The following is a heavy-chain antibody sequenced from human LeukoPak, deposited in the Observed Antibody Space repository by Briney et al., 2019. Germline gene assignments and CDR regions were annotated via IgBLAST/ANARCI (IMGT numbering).Heavy chain of an antibody. V-gene: IGHV1-2*02. CDR1: GYTFTGYY. Sequence: ASVKVSCKASGYTFTGYYMHWVRQAPGQGLEWMGWINPNSGGTNYAQKLQGRVTMTTDTSTSTAYMELRSLRSDDTAVYYCARVRVDTAMAAYYFDYWGQGTLVTVSS. CDR3: ARVRVDTAMAAYYFDY. D-gene: IGHD5-18*01. CDR2: INPNSGGT. J-gene: IGHJ4*02.